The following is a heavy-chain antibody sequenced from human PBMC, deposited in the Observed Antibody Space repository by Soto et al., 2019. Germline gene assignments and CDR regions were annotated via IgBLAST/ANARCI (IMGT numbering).Heavy chain of an antibody. Sequence: GASVKVSCKASGYTFTRYGISWVRQALGQGLGWMGWISVYIGDTNYAQKFQGRVTMTIDTSTSTAYMELRSLRSDDTAVYFCARVNTGIALYGLDVWGLGTTVTVS. J-gene: IGHJ6*02. CDR1: GYTFTRYG. CDR2: ISVYIGDT. V-gene: IGHV1-18*04. CDR3: ARVNTGIALYGLDV. D-gene: IGHD6-13*01.